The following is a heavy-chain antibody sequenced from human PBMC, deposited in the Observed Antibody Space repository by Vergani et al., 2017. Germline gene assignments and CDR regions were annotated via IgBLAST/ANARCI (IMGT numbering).Heavy chain of an antibody. CDR3: ARSRPYCTSGSCAAI. D-gene: IGHD2-15*01. J-gene: IGHJ4*02. CDR2: IHTGGST. V-gene: IGHV4-61*02. Sequence: QVKLQESGPGLLKPSQTLSLTCTVSGESIRSGSPYWSWIRQPAGKGPEWIGHIHTGGSTDLNPSFKSRVSISVYTSKSQFSLKLNSVTVADTAVYYCARSRPYCTSGSCAAIWGQGTLVTVSS. CDR1: GESIRSGSPY.